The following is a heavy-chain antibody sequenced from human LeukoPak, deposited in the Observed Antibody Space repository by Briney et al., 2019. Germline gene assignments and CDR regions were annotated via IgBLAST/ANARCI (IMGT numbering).Heavy chain of an antibody. J-gene: IGHJ4*02. Sequence: SETLSLTCAVYGGSFSGFYWTWIRQPPGKGLEWIGEINHSGSTNYNPSLMNRVTISVDTSKNQFSLKLSSVTAADTAVYYCAKALPWDVVVVAATGAFDYWGQGTLVTVSS. V-gene: IGHV4-34*01. D-gene: IGHD2-15*01. CDR1: GGSFSGFY. CDR3: AKALPWDVVVVAATGAFDY. CDR2: INHSGST.